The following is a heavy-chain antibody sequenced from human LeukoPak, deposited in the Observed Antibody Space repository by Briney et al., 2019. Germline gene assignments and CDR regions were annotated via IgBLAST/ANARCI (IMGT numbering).Heavy chain of an antibody. CDR1: GYTFTNYG. V-gene: IGHV1-46*01. CDR3: ARDPRSSGYYDY. Sequence: GASVKVSCKASGYTFTNYGISWVRQAPGQGLEWMGIINPSGGSTSYAQKFQGRVTMTRDTSTSTVYMELSSLRSEDTAVYYCARDPRSSGYYDYWGQGTLVTVSS. J-gene: IGHJ4*02. D-gene: IGHD3-22*01. CDR2: INPSGGST.